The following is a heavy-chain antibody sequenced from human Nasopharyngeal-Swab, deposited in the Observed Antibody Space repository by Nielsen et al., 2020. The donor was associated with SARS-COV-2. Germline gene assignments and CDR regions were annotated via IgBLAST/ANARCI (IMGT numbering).Heavy chain of an antibody. CDR1: GLPFSAYG. V-gene: IGHV3-30*02. Sequence: GESLKISCAAAGLPFSAYGMHLVRQAPGRGLEWLTFIAYDGRTKYSADSVRGRFTVSRDNSKSTLHLQMSSLRAEDTATYYCAREGIDAFDIWGQGTMVTVSS. J-gene: IGHJ3*02. D-gene: IGHD2/OR15-2a*01. CDR3: AREGIDAFDI. CDR2: IAYDGRTK.